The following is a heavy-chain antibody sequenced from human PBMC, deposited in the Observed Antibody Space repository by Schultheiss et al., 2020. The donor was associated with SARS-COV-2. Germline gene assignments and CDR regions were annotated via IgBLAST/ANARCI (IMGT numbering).Heavy chain of an antibody. CDR2: ISSSSSYI. J-gene: IGHJ4*02. Sequence: GGSLRLSCRASGFTFSNYWMNWVRQAPGKGLEWVSSISSSSSYIYYADSVKGRFTISRDNSKNTLYLQMNSLRVDDTAVYYCAKQFLDYGWGQGTLVTVSS. CDR3: AKQFLDYG. D-gene: IGHD3-3*01. V-gene: IGHV3-21*04. CDR1: GFTFSNYW.